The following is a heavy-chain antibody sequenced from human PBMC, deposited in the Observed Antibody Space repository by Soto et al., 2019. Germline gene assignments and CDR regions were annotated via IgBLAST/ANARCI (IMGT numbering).Heavy chain of an antibody. CDR1: GFMFGTYW. CDR2: RKHDGNEK. V-gene: IGHV3-7*01. J-gene: IGHJ6*02. D-gene: IGHD3-22*01. Sequence: GGSLRLSCAATGFMFGTYWMSWVRQAPGKGLEWVANRKHDGNEKYYADSVKGRFTVSRDNVKNFLHLQMSSLRGDDTGVYFCVRATLSWGHYYFRGLDVWGQGTTVTVSS. CDR3: VRATLSWGHYYFRGLDV.